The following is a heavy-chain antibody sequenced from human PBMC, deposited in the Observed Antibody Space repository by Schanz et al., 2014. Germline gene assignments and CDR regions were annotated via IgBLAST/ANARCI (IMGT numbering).Heavy chain of an antibody. CDR1: GYTFIDYY. CDR2: INPGSGDT. Sequence: QVQLVQSGAEVKKPGASVKVSCKASGYTFIDYYMHWVRQAPGQGLEWMGWINPGSGDTKYSPKFQGRVTMTRDTSITTAYMELNRLTYDDTAVYYCARDDGFSSGWGQGTLVTVSS. J-gene: IGHJ4*02. D-gene: IGHD6-19*01. CDR3: ARDDGFSSG. V-gene: IGHV1-2*02.